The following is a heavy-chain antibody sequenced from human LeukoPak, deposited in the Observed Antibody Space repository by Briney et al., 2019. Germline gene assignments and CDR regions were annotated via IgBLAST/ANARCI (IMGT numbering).Heavy chain of an antibody. CDR1: GGSISGYY. Sequence: PSETLSLTCTVSGGSISGYYYNWLRQPPGKGLEWIGYVFYSGNTNYNPSLKSRLTISVDTSKNQVSLNLNSVTAADTAVYYCARGYSFGNLVYAFDIWGQGTTVTVSS. CDR2: VFYSGNT. J-gene: IGHJ3*02. V-gene: IGHV4-59*08. CDR3: ARGYSFGNLVYAFDI. D-gene: IGHD5-18*01.